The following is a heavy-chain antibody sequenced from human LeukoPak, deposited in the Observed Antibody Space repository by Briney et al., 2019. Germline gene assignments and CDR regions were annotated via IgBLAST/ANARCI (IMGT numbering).Heavy chain of an antibody. Sequence: EASVKVSCKVSGYTLTELSMHWVRQAPGKGLEWMGGFDPEDGETIYAQKFRGRVTMTEDTSTDTAYMELSSLRSEDTAVYYCATGIKYRDRDFDYWGQGTLVTVSS. V-gene: IGHV1-24*01. CDR3: ATGIKYRDRDFDY. CDR1: GYTLTELS. J-gene: IGHJ4*02. D-gene: IGHD5-18*01. CDR2: FDPEDGET.